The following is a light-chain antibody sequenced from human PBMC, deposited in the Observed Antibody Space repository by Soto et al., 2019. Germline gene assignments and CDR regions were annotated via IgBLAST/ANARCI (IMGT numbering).Light chain of an antibody. CDR2: EVT. V-gene: IGLV2-14*01. CDR3: SSYSSTSSLYV. Sequence: QSALTQPASVSGSPGQSITISCTGTSSDVGSYIYVSWYQQHPGKAPKLMIYEVTNRPSGVSNRFSGSKSGNTASLTISGLQAGDEADYYCSSYSSTSSLYVFGTGTKVTVL. CDR1: SSDVGSYIY. J-gene: IGLJ1*01.